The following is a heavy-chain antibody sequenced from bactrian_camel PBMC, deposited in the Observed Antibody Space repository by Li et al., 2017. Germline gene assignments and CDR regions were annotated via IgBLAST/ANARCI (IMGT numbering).Heavy chain of an antibody. CDR3: AAHQSPGPCLVPAPVPELFNY. CDR2: IYDGDLGQ. V-gene: IGHV3S1*01. CDR1: ATYSGHC. J-gene: IGHJ4*01. Sequence: VQLVESGGGSVQAGGSLRLSCVTATYSGHCMGWFRQAPGKDREGVATIYDGDLGQRVYYAGSAKGRYTISKDNGEKRLYLQMNNLKTEDTALYYCAAHQSPGPCLVPAPVPELFNYRGRGTQVTVSS. D-gene: IGHD7*01.